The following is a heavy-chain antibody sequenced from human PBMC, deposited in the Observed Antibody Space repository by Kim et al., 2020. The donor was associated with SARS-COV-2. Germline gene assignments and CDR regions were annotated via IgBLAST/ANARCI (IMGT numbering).Heavy chain of an antibody. D-gene: IGHD6-25*01. V-gene: IGHV3-9*01. Sequence: YAESVKGRFTICRDNAKNSLYLQMNSLRAEDTALYYCAKGSSGGYYYYMDVWGKGTTVTVSS. J-gene: IGHJ6*03. CDR3: AKGSSGGYYYYMDV.